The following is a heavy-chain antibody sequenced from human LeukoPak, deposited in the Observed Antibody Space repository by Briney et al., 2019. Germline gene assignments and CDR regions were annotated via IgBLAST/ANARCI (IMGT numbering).Heavy chain of an antibody. J-gene: IGHJ6*03. CDR3: ARGESSWELSTGYYYYYYMDV. CDR1: GGSISTHY. D-gene: IGHD1-26*01. V-gene: IGHV4-59*11. Sequence: PSETLSLTCTVTGGSISTHYWSWIRQPPGKGLEWIGYIYYSGSTNYNPSLKSRVTISVDTSKNQFSLKLSSVTAADTAVYYCARGESSWELSTGYYYYYYMDVWGKGTTVTVSS. CDR2: IYYSGST.